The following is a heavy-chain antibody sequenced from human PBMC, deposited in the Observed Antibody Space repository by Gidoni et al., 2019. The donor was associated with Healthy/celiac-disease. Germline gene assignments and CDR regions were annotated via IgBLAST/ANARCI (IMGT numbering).Heavy chain of an antibody. CDR1: GFTFSSYS. V-gene: IGHV3-48*01. D-gene: IGHD3-3*01. CDR2: ISSSSSTI. CDR3: ARRGADLWSGPSDWFDP. Sequence: EVQLVESGGGLVQPGGSLRLSCAASGFTFSSYSMNWVRQAPGKGLEWVSYISSSSSTIYYADSVKGRFTISRDNAKNSLYLQMNSLRAEDTAVYYCARRGADLWSGPSDWFDPWGQGTLVTVSS. J-gene: IGHJ5*02.